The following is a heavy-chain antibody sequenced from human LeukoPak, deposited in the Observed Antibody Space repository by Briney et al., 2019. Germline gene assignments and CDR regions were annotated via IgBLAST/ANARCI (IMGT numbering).Heavy chain of an antibody. CDR3: ARDSSKGDGYNEDAFDI. D-gene: IGHD5-24*01. CDR1: GGSISSSSYY. Sequence: SETLSLTCTVSGGSISSSSYYWGWIRQPPGKGLEWIGSIYYSGSTYYNPSLKSRVTISVDTSKNQFSLKLSSVTAADTAVYYCARDSSKGDGYNEDAFDIWGQGTMVTASS. CDR2: IYYSGST. J-gene: IGHJ3*02. V-gene: IGHV4-39*07.